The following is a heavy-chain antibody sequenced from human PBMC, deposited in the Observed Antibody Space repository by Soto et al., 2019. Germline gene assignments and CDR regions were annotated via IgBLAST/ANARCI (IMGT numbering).Heavy chain of an antibody. CDR3: ASAGSYYYGMDV. CDR2: IIPIFGTA. CDR1: GGTFSSYA. D-gene: IGHD1-26*01. V-gene: IGHV1-69*13. Sequence: SVKVSCKASGGTFSSYAISWVRQAPGQGLEWMGGIIPIFGTANYAQKFQGRVTITADESTSTAYMELSSLRSEDTAVYYCASAGSYYYGMDVWGQGTTVTVSS. J-gene: IGHJ6*02.